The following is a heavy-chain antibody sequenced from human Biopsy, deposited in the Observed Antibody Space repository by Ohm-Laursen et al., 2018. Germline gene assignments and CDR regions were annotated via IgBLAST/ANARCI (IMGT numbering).Heavy chain of an antibody. CDR3: ARDKGGPGSYWYYDL. Sequence: GSLSLSCTASGFTFTNYGMHWVRQAPRKGLEWVGRTSDKARSYTTAYAASVKGRFTISRDESDNSLYLQMNSLKTEDTATYYCARDKGGPGSYWYYDLWGRGTLLTVSS. D-gene: IGHD3-10*01. CDR1: GFTFTNYG. CDR2: TSDKARSYTT. V-gene: IGHV3-72*01. J-gene: IGHJ2*01.